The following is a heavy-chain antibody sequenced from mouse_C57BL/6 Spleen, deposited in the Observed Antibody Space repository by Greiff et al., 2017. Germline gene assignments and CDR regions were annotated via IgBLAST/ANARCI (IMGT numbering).Heavy chain of an antibody. V-gene: IGHV1-54*01. J-gene: IGHJ4*01. D-gene: IGHD2-1*01. CDR3: ARERGIYYGNYYAMDY. Sequence: QVQLQQSGAELVRPGTSVKVSCKASGYAFTNYLIEWVKQRPGQGLEWIGVINPGSGGTNYNEKFKGKATLTADKSSSTAYMQLSSLTSEDAAVYFGARERGIYYGNYYAMDYWGQGTSVTVSS. CDR1: GYAFTNYL. CDR2: INPGSGGT.